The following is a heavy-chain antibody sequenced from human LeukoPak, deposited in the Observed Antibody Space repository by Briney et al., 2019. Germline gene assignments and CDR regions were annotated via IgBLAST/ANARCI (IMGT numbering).Heavy chain of an antibody. CDR3: ARGGYSSGWYGSSWFDP. Sequence: ASVKVSCKASGYTFTSYDINWVRQATGQGLEWMRWMNPNSGNTGYAQKFQGRVTMTRNTSISTAYMELSSLRSEDTAVYYCARGGYSSGWYGSSWFDPWGQGTLVTVSS. CDR2: MNPNSGNT. J-gene: IGHJ5*02. CDR1: GYTFTSYD. V-gene: IGHV1-8*01. D-gene: IGHD6-19*01.